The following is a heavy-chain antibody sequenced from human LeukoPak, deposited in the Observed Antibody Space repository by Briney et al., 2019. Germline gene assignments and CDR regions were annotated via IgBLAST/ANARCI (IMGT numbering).Heavy chain of an antibody. J-gene: IGHJ6*03. Sequence: GGSLRLSCAASGFTFSSYAMTWVRQAPGKGLEWVSAISGIVGSTYYTDSVKGRFTISRDNSKNTLYLQMNSLRAEDTAVYYCAKHDYGDYVIYYYMDVWGKGTTVTISS. CDR2: ISGIVGST. D-gene: IGHD4-17*01. V-gene: IGHV3-23*01. CDR3: AKHDYGDYVIYYYMDV. CDR1: GFTFSSYA.